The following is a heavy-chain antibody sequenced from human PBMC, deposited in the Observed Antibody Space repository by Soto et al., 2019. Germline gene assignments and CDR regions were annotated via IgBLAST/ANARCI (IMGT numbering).Heavy chain of an antibody. D-gene: IGHD6-13*01. CDR2: IYYSGNL. V-gene: IGHV4-39*01. J-gene: IGHJ6*02. Sequence: SGTLSLTCSVSGGSISSSNYYWGWIRQSPGKGLEWIGSIYYSGNLYYNPSLKSRVTVSVDRSKNQFSLRLRSVTAADTAVYYCARQRNYSSRWYVAWYYYYGMDVWGQGTTVT. CDR3: ARQRNYSSRWYVAWYYYYGMDV. CDR1: GGSISSSNYY.